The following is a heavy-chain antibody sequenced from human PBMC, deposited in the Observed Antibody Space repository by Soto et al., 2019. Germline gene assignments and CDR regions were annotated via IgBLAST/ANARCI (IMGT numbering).Heavy chain of an antibody. CDR1: GGSTISDYY. Sequence: SETLSLTCTVSGGSTISDYYWTWIRQPPGKGLEWIGYIYYSGSTNSNPSLKSRVTVSIDTSKNQFSLNLNSVTAADTAVYYCARFSDSSGSFNYWGQGTLVTVS. V-gene: IGHV4-59*08. J-gene: IGHJ4*02. CDR3: ARFSDSSGSFNY. CDR2: IYYSGST. D-gene: IGHD3-22*01.